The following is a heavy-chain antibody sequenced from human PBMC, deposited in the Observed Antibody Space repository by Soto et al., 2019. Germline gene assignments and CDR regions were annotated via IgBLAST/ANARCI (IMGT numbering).Heavy chain of an antibody. CDR2: IIPIFGTA. D-gene: IGHD6-19*01. Sequence: SVKVSCKASGGTFSSYAISWVRQAPGQGLEWMGGIIPIFGTANYAQKFQGRVTITADESTSTAYMELSSLRSEDTAVYYCARGGISSGWYRGSDYGMDVWGQGTTVTVSS. J-gene: IGHJ6*02. V-gene: IGHV1-69*13. CDR1: GGTFSSYA. CDR3: ARGGISSGWYRGSDYGMDV.